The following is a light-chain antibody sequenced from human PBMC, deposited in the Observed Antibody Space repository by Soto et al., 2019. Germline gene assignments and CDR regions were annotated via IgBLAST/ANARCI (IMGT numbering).Light chain of an antibody. J-gene: IGKJ1*01. CDR3: QQYGSSPGT. Sequence: ILMTHSPATQSVSPGERATLSCRASQSVSSNLAWSQQRPGQAPRLLIYGASSRATGIPDRFSGSGAGTDFTLTISRLEPEDFAVYYCQQYGSSPGTFGQGSKVDIK. V-gene: IGKV3-20*01. CDR1: QSVSSN. CDR2: GAS.